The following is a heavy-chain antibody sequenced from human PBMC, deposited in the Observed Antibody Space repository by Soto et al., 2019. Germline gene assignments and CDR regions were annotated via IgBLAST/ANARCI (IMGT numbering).Heavy chain of an antibody. J-gene: IGHJ4*02. CDR2: SSPRGDTI. D-gene: IGHD6-19*01. Sequence: PXGSLELSCVASGFSLANYPMNGVRQTPGKGLEWISYSSPRGDTIYYADSVEGRFTISRDNARNSLSLHMSSLRDEDSALYYCAKGPHTNVGWPYYFESWGQGVPVTVSS. CDR3: AKGPHTNVGWPYYFES. V-gene: IGHV3-48*02. CDR1: GFSLANYP.